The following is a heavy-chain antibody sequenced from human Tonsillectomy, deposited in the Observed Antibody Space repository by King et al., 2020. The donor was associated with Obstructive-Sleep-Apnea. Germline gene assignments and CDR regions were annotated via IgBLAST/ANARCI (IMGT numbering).Heavy chain of an antibody. D-gene: IGHD1-26*01. CDR2: IMPIFGSG. CDR1: GGSFNGYA. Sequence: VQLVESGAEVKQPGSSVKVSCKASGGSFNGYAVNWVRQAPGQGLEWIGGIMPIFGSGNYAQKFQGRVTITADESTSTAFLELRSLRSDDTAVYSCARGRSGSYYYFDYWGQGTLVTVSS. CDR3: ARGRSGSYYYFDY. J-gene: IGHJ4*02. V-gene: IGHV1-69*01.